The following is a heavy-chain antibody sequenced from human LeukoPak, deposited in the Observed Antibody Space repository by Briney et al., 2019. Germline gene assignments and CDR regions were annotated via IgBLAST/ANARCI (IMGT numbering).Heavy chain of an antibody. D-gene: IGHD3-10*01. J-gene: IGHJ6*02. CDR3: ARHRHGSRSYYNYYYYGMDV. CDR1: GSSFTSYW. V-gene: IGHV5-51*01. CDR2: IYPGDSDT. Sequence: GEALEICCEGAGSSFTSYWIGWGRPMAGKGLGWMGIIYPGDSDTRYSPSFQGQVTISADKSISTAYLQWSSLKASDTAMYYCARHRHGSRSYYNYYYYGMDVWGQGTTVTVSS.